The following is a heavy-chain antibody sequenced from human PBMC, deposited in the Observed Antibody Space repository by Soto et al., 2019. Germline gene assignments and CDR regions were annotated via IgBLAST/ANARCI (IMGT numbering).Heavy chain of an antibody. Sequence: PGESLKISCAGSGSNFDTFWIGWVRQMPGKGLEWMGIIFPAESDTRYIPSFQGQVTISVDKSISTAYLQWSSLKASDTAMYYCATPYGGFDYWGQGTLVTVS. V-gene: IGHV5-51*01. CDR3: ATPYGGFDY. D-gene: IGHD4-17*01. CDR2: IFPAESDT. CDR1: GSNFDTFW. J-gene: IGHJ4*02.